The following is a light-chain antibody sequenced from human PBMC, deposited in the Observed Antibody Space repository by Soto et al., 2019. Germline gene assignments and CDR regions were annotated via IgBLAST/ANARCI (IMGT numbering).Light chain of an antibody. CDR1: STNIGAGNN. CDR2: GNS. V-gene: IGLV1-40*01. Sequence: QSVLTQPPSVSGAPGQRVTISCTGSSTNIGAGNNVPWYQQLPGTAPKLIIYGNSNRPSGVSDRFSGSKSGTTASLAISGLQAEDEADYYCSSYTSSSSGWVFGGGTKLTVL. J-gene: IGLJ3*02. CDR3: SSYTSSSSGWV.